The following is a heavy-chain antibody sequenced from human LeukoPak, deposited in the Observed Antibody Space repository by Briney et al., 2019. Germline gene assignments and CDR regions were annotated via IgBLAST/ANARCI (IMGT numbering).Heavy chain of an antibody. J-gene: IGHJ3*02. CDR1: GFTFDDYA. V-gene: IGHV3-9*01. CDR3: ARRATKARHDAFDI. D-gene: IGHD1-26*01. Sequence: PGGSLRLSCAASGFTFDDYAMHWVRQAPGKGLEWVSGISWNSGSIGYADSVKGRFTISRDNSKNTLYLQMNSLRAEDTAVYYCARRATKARHDAFDIWGQGTMVTVSS. CDR2: ISWNSGSI.